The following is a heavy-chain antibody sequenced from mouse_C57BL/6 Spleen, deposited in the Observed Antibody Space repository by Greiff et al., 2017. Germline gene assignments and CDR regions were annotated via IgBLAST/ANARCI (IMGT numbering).Heavy chain of an antibody. V-gene: IGHV7-3*01. J-gene: IGHJ2*01. CDR1: GFTFTDYY. D-gene: IGHD4-1*01. Sequence: DVQLVESGGGLVQPGGSLSLSCAASGFTFTDYYMSWVRQPPGKALEWLGFIRNKANGYTTEYSASVKGRFTISRDNSQSILYLQMNALRAEDSATYYCARSLTGKANYFDYWGQGTTLTVSS. CDR2: IRNKANGYTT. CDR3: ARSLTGKANYFDY.